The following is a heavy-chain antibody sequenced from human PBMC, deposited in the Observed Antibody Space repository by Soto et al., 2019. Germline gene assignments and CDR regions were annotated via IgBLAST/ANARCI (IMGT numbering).Heavy chain of an antibody. J-gene: IGHJ3*02. CDR2: IGSPDER. Sequence: PGGSLRLSCTASGFTFSTYSMTWVRQAPGKGLEWVPTIGSPDERYYGDSVKGRFIVSRDNSKNTLYLQMDRLRAEDTALFYCAKVFVNFNGIYDPFDIWGPGTMVTVSS. CDR1: GFTFSTYS. CDR3: AKVFVNFNGIYDPFDI. D-gene: IGHD3-3*01. V-gene: IGHV3-23*01.